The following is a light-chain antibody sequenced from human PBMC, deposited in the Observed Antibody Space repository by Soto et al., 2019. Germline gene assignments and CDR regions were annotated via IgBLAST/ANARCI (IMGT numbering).Light chain of an antibody. CDR1: SSDVGSYNL. Sequence: QSVLTQPASVSGSPGQSITISCTGTSSDVGSYNLVSWYQQHPGKAPKLMIYEGSKRPSRVSNRFSGSKSGNTASLTISGLQAEDEADYYCCSYAGSSTSYVFGTGTKLTVL. J-gene: IGLJ1*01. CDR3: CSYAGSSTSYV. CDR2: EGS. V-gene: IGLV2-23*01.